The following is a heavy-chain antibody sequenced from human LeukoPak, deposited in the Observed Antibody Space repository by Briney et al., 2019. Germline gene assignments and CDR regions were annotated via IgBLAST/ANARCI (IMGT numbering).Heavy chain of an antibody. Sequence: SETLSLTCTVSGGSISSYYWSWIRQPPGKGLEWVGYIYYSGSTNYNPSLKSRVTISVDTSKNQFSLKLSSVTAADTAVYYCARIATPEYSSSFVDYWGQGTLVTVSS. V-gene: IGHV4-59*01. CDR3: ARIATPEYSSSFVDY. CDR1: GGSISSYY. D-gene: IGHD6-6*01. J-gene: IGHJ4*02. CDR2: IYYSGST.